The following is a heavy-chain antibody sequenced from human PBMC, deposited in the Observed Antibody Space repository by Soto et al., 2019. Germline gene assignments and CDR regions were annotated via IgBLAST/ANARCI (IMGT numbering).Heavy chain of an antibody. CDR2: ISAYNGNT. V-gene: IGHV1-18*01. J-gene: IGHJ6*03. CDR1: GYTFTSYG. Sequence: GASVKVSCKASGYTFTSYGISWVRQAPGQGLEWMGWISAYNGNTNYAQKLQGRVTMTTDTSTSTAYVELRSLRSDDTAVYYCARDLDYDFWSGYYAYYYMDVWGKGTTVTVSS. D-gene: IGHD3-3*01. CDR3: ARDLDYDFWSGYYAYYYMDV.